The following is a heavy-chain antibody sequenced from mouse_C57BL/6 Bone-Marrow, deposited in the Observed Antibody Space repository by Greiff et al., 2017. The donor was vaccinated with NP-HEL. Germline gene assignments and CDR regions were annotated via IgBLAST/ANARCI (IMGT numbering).Heavy chain of an antibody. V-gene: IGHV1-15*01. CDR1: GYTFTDYE. D-gene: IGHD1-1*01. Sequence: QVQLQQPGAELVMPGASVKLSCKASGYTFTDYEMHWVKQTPVHGLEWIGAIDPETGGTAYNQKFKGKAILTADKSSSTAYMELRSLTSEDSAVYYCSTTVLGGGQGTTLTVSS. J-gene: IGHJ2*01. CDR2: IDPETGGT. CDR3: STTVLG.